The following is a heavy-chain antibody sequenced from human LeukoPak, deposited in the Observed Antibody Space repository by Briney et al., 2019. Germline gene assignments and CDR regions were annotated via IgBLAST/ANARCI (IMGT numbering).Heavy chain of an antibody. D-gene: IGHD1-26*01. CDR2: IYYNGST. J-gene: IGHJ3*02. CDR1: DGSIISYY. Sequence: SETLSLTCTVSDGSIISYYWGWIRQPPGKGLEWIGYIYYNGSTNYNPSLRSRVTISVDTSKNQFSLKLSSVTAADTAVYYCARHGGGSGSFLIAFDIWGQGTMVTVSS. CDR3: ARHGGGSGSFLIAFDI. V-gene: IGHV4-59*08.